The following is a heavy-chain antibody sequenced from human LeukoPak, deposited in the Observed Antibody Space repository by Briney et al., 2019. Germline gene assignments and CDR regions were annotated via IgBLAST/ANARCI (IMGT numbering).Heavy chain of an antibody. V-gene: IGHV3-48*03. CDR2: ISSSGSTI. D-gene: IGHD3-9*01. Sequence: QPGGSLRLSCAASGFTFSSYEMNWVRQAPGKGLEWLSYISSSGSTIYYAESVKGRFTISRDNAENSLHLQMNSLRAEDTAVYYCARGRGLETTRYYDYWGQGTLVTVSS. CDR1: GFTFSSYE. J-gene: IGHJ4*02. CDR3: ARGRGLETTRYYDY.